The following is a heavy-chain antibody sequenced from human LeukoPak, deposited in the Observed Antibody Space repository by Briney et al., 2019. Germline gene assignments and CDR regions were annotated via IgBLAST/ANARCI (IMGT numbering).Heavy chain of an antibody. CDR3: ARVTRGGYDGYFDY. CDR2: MNPNSGNT. CDR1: GYTFTSYD. J-gene: IGHJ4*02. Sequence: GASVKVSCKASGYTFTSYDINWVRQATGQGLEWMGWMNPNSGNTGYAQKFQGRVTITRNTSISTAYMELSSLRAEDTAVYYCARVTRGGYDGYFDYWGQGTLVTVSS. D-gene: IGHD5-12*01. V-gene: IGHV1-8*03.